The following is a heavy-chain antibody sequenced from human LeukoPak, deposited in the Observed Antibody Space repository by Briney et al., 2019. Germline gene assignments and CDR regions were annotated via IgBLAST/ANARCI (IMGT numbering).Heavy chain of an antibody. D-gene: IGHD3-9*01. Sequence: GRSLRLSCADSGFTFRSYAMHWVRQAPGKGLEWVAVTSYDGSKKYYADSVKGRFTISRDNSKNTLYLQMSSLRVEDTAVYYCARGNYDILTGSAFDYWGQGILVTVSS. CDR3: ARGNYDILTGSAFDY. CDR1: GFTFRSYA. J-gene: IGHJ4*02. V-gene: IGHV3-30*04. CDR2: TSYDGSKK.